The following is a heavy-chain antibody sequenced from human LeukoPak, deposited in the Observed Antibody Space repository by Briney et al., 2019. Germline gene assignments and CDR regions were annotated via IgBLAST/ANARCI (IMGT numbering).Heavy chain of an antibody. CDR2: NYHRGNS. CDR1: GGSISTAHW. CDR3: ARAFHPPDFAFGRAPYYFDL. Sequence: SGTLSLTCAVSGGSISTAHWWNWVRQPPGKGLEWIGENYHRGNSNYHPSLKSRVAMTVDTTNNQFSLKVTSLTAADTAVYYCARAFHPPDFAFGRAPYYFDLWGQGTLVTVSS. J-gene: IGHJ4*01. D-gene: IGHD3-16*01. V-gene: IGHV4-4*02.